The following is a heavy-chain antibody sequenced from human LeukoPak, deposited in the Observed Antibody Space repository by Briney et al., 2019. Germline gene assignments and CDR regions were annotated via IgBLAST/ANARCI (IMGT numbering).Heavy chain of an antibody. CDR3: AKVNDYGEYVECFGS. Sequence: GGSLRLSCAASGFTFRSYAMTWARQAPGKGLEWVSGISGSGPTTYYADSVKGRFTISRDNFKNTLYLQMNSLRAEDTAVYFCAKVNDYGEYVECFGSWGQGTLVTVSS. CDR2: ISGSGPTT. CDR1: GFTFRSYA. J-gene: IGHJ5*01. D-gene: IGHD4-17*01. V-gene: IGHV3-23*01.